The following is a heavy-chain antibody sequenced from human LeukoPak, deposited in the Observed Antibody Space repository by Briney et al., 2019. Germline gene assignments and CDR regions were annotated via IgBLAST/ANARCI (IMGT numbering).Heavy chain of an antibody. J-gene: IGHJ3*01. Sequence: GGSLRLSCAASGFTFSSYWMHWVRQAPGKGLVWVSRINSDGSSTSYADSVKGRFTISRDNARNSLYLQLNSLRAEDTAVYFCARDTVRDAFDLWGQGTRITVSS. CDR3: ARDTVRDAFDL. D-gene: IGHD4-11*01. V-gene: IGHV3-74*01. CDR1: GFTFSSYW. CDR2: INSDGSST.